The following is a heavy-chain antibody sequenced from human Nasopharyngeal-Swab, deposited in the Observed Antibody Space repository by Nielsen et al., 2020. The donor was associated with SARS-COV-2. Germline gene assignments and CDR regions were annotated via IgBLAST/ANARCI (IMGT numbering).Heavy chain of an antibody. J-gene: IGHJ6*02. CDR1: GFTFSSYA. CDR3: AKDHSPYGSGSYPYYYYGMDV. CDR2: IYSGGSST. V-gene: IGHV3-23*03. Sequence: GESLKISCAASGFTFSSYAMSWVRQAPGNGLEWVSVIYSGGSSTYYADSVKGRFTISRDNSKNTLYLQMNSLRAEDTAVYYCAKDHSPYGSGSYPYYYYGMDVWGQGTTVTVSS. D-gene: IGHD3-10*01.